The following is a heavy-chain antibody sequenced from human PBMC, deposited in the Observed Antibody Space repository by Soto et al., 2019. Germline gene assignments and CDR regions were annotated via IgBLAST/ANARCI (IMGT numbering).Heavy chain of an antibody. D-gene: IGHD4-17*01. CDR2: INPNSGGT. Sequence: ASVKVSCKASGYTFTGYYMHWVRQAPGQGLEWMGWINPNSGGTNYAQKFKGWVTMTRDTSISTAYMELSRLSSDDTAVYYCAREGLRSYYYYGMDVWGQGTTVTVSS. J-gene: IGHJ6*02. CDR1: GYTFTGYY. V-gene: IGHV1-2*04. CDR3: AREGLRSYYYYGMDV.